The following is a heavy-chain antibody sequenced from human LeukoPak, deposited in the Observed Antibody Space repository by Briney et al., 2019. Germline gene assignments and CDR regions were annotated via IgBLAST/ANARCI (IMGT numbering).Heavy chain of an antibody. J-gene: IGHJ6*03. D-gene: IGHD6-13*01. CDR3: ARDRVAAALDYYYYYMDV. Sequence: SVKVSCKASGGTFSSYVISWVRQAPGQGLEWMGGIIPIFGTANYAQKFQGRVTITADKSTSTAYMELSSLRSEDTAVYYCARDRVAAALDYYYYYMDVWGKGTTVTVSS. CDR1: GGTFSSYV. CDR2: IIPIFGTA. V-gene: IGHV1-69*06.